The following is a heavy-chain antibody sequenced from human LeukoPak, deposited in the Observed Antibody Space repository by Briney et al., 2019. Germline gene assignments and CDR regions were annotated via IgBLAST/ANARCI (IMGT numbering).Heavy chain of an antibody. CDR1: GFTFSNYN. Sequence: GGSLRLSCAASGFTFSNYNMNWVRQAPGKGLDWVSCISTRSTYIYYADSVKGRFTISRDNAKNSLYLQMNSLRADDTAVYYCAREEEWYASGTYYKGFDSWGQGTLVTVSS. V-gene: IGHV3-21*01. D-gene: IGHD3-10*01. J-gene: IGHJ4*02. CDR2: ISTRSTYI. CDR3: AREEEWYASGTYYKGFDS.